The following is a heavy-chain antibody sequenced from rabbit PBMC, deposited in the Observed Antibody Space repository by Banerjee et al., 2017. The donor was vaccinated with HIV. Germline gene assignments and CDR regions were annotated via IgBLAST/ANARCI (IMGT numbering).Heavy chain of an antibody. V-gene: IGHV1S45*01. CDR2: INTSSGVT. CDR1: GFSFSNKYV. Sequence: QEQLEESGGDLVKPEGSLTLTCTASGFSFSNKYVMCWVRQAPGKGLEWIACINTSSGVTVYATWAKGRFTVSKTSSTTVTLQMTSLTAADTATYFCARWGNGWESSLWGPGTLVTVS. D-gene: IGHD4-1*01. CDR3: ARWGNGWESSL. J-gene: IGHJ4*01.